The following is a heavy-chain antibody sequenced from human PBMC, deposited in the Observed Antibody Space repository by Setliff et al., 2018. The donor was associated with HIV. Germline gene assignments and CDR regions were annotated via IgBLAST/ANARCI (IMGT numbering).Heavy chain of an antibody. CDR2: INPNSGGT. J-gene: IGHJ3*02. D-gene: IGHD2-21*02. CDR3: ARVRYCGGACFPYAFDI. Sequence: ASVKVSCKASGYTFTGYYMHWVRQAPGQGLEWMGWINPNSGGTNYAQKSQGRVTMTRDTSISTVYMEFSRLRSDDTAVYYWARVRYCGGACFPYAFDIWCQGTMVTVSS. CDR1: GYTFTGYY. V-gene: IGHV1-2*02.